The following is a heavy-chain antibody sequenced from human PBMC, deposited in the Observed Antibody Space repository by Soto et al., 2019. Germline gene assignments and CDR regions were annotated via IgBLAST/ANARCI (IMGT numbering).Heavy chain of an antibody. CDR2: ISSSSSYI. D-gene: IGHD2-21*02. CDR1: GFTFSSYS. Sequence: GGSLRLSCAASGFTFSSYSMNWVRQAPGKGLEWVSSISSSSSYIYYADSVKDRFTISRDNAKNSLYLQMNSLRAEDTAVYYCARAQGSEVTGPWGQGTLVTVSS. J-gene: IGHJ5*02. V-gene: IGHV3-21*01. CDR3: ARAQGSEVTGP.